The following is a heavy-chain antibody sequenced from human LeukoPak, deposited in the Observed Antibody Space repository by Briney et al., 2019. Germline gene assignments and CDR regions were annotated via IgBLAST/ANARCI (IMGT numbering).Heavy chain of an antibody. D-gene: IGHD2-21*02. Sequence: GGSLRLSCAASGFYFTDYAMSRARQAPGTGLEWLSAVSGNGDTKDYVDSVKGRFTISRDNSRNTVHLQIDNLRTEDTAVYYCARGSTSTAPGWVYWGHGTPVTVSS. V-gene: IGHV3-23*01. J-gene: IGHJ4*01. CDR3: ARGSTSTAPGWVY. CDR2: VSGNGDTK. CDR1: GFYFTDYA.